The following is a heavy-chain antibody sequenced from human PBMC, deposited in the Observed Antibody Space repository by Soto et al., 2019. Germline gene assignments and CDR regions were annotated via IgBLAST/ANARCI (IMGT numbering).Heavy chain of an antibody. J-gene: IGHJ4*02. V-gene: IGHV3-23*01. CDR2: ISGSGGST. D-gene: IGHD1-26*01. Sequence: GGSLRLSCAASGFTFSTYVMSWVRQAPGEGLEWVSGISGSGGSTYYADSVKGRFTISRDNSKNTLDLQMNSLRAEDTAIYYCAKDKIAGATTRLFDYWGQGTLVTVSS. CDR1: GFTFSTYV. CDR3: AKDKIAGATTRLFDY.